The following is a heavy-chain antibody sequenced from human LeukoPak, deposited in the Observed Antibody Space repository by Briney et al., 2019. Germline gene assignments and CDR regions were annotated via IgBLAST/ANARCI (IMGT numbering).Heavy chain of an antibody. CDR1: GFTVSSNY. D-gene: IGHD3-22*01. Sequence: PGGSLRLSCAASGFTVSSNYMSWVRQAPGKGLEWVGFIKSKAHGETTQYAASVKGRVTISRDDSKSIAYLQMNSLNTEDTAVYYCTTGPPDYDNSAYYRYFQNWGQGTLVTVSS. CDR2: IKSKAHGETT. V-gene: IGHV3-49*04. J-gene: IGHJ1*01. CDR3: TTGPPDYDNSAYYRYFQN.